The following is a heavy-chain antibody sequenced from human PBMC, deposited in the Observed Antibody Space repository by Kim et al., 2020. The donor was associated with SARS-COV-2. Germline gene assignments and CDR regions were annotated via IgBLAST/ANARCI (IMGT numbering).Heavy chain of an antibody. J-gene: IGHJ6*02. V-gene: IGHV4-59*01. CDR3: ARDAGPGYYYGMDV. CDR2: IYYSGST. Sequence: SETLSLTCTVSGGSISSYYWSWIRQPPGKGLEWIGYIYYSGSTNYNPSLKSRVTISVDTSKNQFSLKLSSVTAADTAVYYCARDAGPGYYYGMDVWGQGTTVTVSS. CDR1: GGSISSYY.